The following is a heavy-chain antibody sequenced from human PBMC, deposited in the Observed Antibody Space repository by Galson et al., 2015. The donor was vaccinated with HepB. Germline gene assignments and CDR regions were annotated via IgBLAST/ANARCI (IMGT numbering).Heavy chain of an antibody. CDR1: GDSVSSNSAA. J-gene: IGHJ6*02. D-gene: IGHD3-10*01. CDR2: TYYRSKWYN. Sequence: CAISGDSVSSNSAAWDWIRQSPSRGLEWLGRTYYRSKWYNDYAVSVKGRITINPDTSKSQFSLQLNSVTPEDTAVYYCARAGPHYYYGMDVWGQGTTVTVSS. V-gene: IGHV6-1*01. CDR3: ARAGPHYYYGMDV.